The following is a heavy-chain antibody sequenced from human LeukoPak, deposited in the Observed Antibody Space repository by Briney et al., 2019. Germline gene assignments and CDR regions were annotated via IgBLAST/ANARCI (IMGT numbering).Heavy chain of an antibody. CDR1: EFTFSSHG. CDR2: ISYDGSDK. D-gene: IGHD2-8*01. V-gene: IGHV3-30*18. J-gene: IGHJ4*02. Sequence: PGGSLRLSCAASEFTFSSHGMHWVRQAPGKGLEWVAVISYDGSDKYYVDSVKGRFTISRDNSKNTLYLQMNSLRTEDTAVYYCAKDWGHCNNGVCSYFDYWGQGSLVTVSS. CDR3: AKDWGHCNNGVCSYFDY.